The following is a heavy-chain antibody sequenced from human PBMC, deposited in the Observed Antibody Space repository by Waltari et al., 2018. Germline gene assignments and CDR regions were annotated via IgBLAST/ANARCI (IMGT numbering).Heavy chain of an antibody. D-gene: IGHD2-15*01. CDR1: GFTFSNYV. V-gene: IGHV3-23*01. J-gene: IGHJ4*02. CDR2: ISGGSATK. Sequence: EVQLLESGGGLVQPGGSLRLSCAASGFTFSNYVMSWVRQDPGKGLGGFLSISGGSATKHDAESVKGRFTISRDNSRNTLYLQMSSLRVDDTAVYYCARRPACSGGTCAFDYWGQGTLVTVSS. CDR3: ARRPACSGGTCAFDY.